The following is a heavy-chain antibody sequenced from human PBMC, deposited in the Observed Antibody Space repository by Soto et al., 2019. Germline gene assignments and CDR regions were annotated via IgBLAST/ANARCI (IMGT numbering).Heavy chain of an antibody. Sequence: EVQLVESGGGLVKPGGSLRLSCAASGFTFTSYTMNWVRQAPGKGLEWVSSISSSSTYIYYADSVKGRFTISRDNAKNSLYLQMNSLRAEDTAVYYCARDGPNDAFDIWGQGTMVTVSS. D-gene: IGHD7-27*01. V-gene: IGHV3-21*01. CDR1: GFTFTSYT. CDR2: ISSSSTYI. J-gene: IGHJ3*02. CDR3: ARDGPNDAFDI.